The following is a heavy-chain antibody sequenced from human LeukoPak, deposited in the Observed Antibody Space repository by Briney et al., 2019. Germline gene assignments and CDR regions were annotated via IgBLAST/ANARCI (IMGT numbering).Heavy chain of an antibody. CDR2: ISGSGGST. V-gene: IGHV3-23*01. J-gene: IGHJ6*03. D-gene: IGHD2-2*02. Sequence: GGSLRLSCAASGFTFSSYAMSWVRQAPGKGLEWVSAISGSGGSTYYADSVKGRFTISRDNSKNTLYLQMNSLRAEDTAVYYCARDRGVVVPAAIGTRSYYYYYMDVWGKGTTVTVSS. CDR1: GFTFSSYA. CDR3: ARDRGVVVPAAIGTRSYYYYYMDV.